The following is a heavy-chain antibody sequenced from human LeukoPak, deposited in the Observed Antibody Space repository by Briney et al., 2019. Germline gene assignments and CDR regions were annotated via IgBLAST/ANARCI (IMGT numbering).Heavy chain of an antibody. CDR1: GGTFSSYT. D-gene: IGHD3-10*01. J-gene: IGHJ4*02. CDR2: IIPIFGTA. Sequence: SVKVSCKASGGTFSSYTFSWVRQAPGQGLEWMGGIIPIFGTANYAQKFQGRVTITADESTSTAYMELSRLRSKGTAVYYCASASHITMLRGANDYWGQGTLVTVSS. V-gene: IGHV1-69*13. CDR3: ASASHITMLRGANDY.